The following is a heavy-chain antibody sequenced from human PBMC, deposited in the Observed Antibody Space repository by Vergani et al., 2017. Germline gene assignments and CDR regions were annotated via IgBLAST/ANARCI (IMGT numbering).Heavy chain of an antibody. V-gene: IGHV5-51*01. D-gene: IGHD1-1*01. J-gene: IGHJ4*02. CDR3: ARHTTYTDS. CDR2: IYPADSDT. Sequence: EVELVQSGPEMRKPGESLKIFCKGSEYSFGNYWIGWVRQMTGKGLEWMGIIYPADSDTRYSPSFQGHVTISADKSISTAFLQWDSLKASDTALYYCARHTTYTDSWGQGTLVTVSS. CDR1: EYSFGNYW.